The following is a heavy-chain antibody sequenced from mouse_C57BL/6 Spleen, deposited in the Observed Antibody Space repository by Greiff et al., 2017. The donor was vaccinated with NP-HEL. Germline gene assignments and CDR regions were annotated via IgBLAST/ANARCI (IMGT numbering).Heavy chain of an antibody. CDR3: ARSYYGSSYGYFDV. CDR2: ISSGSSTI. V-gene: IGHV5-17*01. CDR1: GFTFSDYG. J-gene: IGHJ1*03. Sequence: EVKLMESGGGLVKPGGSLKLSCAASGFTFSDYGMHWVRQAPEKGLEWVAYISSGSSTIYYADTVKGRFTISRDNAKNTLFLQMTSLRSEDTAMYYCARSYYGSSYGYFDVWGTGTTVTGSS. D-gene: IGHD1-1*01.